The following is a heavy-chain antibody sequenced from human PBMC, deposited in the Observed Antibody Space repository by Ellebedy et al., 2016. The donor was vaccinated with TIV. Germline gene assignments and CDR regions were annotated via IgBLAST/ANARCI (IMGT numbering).Heavy chain of an antibody. J-gene: IGHJ4*02. CDR1: GFTFNKYD. CDR2: IWPDGSNK. Sequence: GESLKISCAASGFTFNKYDMHWVRQAPGKGLEWVAAIWPDGSNKYYLDVVKGRFAISRDDSKNTLYLQMNSLRSEDTAVYYCARHGSGSNNLDPFDYWGQGTMVIVSS. CDR3: ARHGSGSNNLDPFDY. D-gene: IGHD3-10*01. V-gene: IGHV3-33*01.